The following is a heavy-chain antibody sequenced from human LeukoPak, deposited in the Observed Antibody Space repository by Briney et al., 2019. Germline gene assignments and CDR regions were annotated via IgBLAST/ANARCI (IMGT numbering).Heavy chain of an antibody. J-gene: IGHJ6*03. CDR3: ARTVGPYYYYMDV. CDR2: INPSGGST. V-gene: IGHV1-46*01. CDR1: GYTFTSYY. Sequence: GASVKVSCKASGYTFTSYYMHWVRQAPGQGLEWMGIINPSGGSTRYAQKFQGRVTMTRDTSTSTVYMELSSLRSEDTAVYHCARTVGPYYYYMDVWGKGTTVTVSS. D-gene: IGHD1-26*01.